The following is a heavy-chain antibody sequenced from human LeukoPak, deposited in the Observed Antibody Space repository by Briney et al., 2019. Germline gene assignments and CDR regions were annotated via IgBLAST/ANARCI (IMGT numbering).Heavy chain of an antibody. V-gene: IGHV3-30*02. J-gene: IGHJ4*02. CDR3: AAQKRGTSRPYYFDY. Sequence: GGSLRLSCAASGFTFSSYGMHWVRQAPGKGLEWVAFIRYDGSNKYYADSVKGRFTISRDNSKTTLYLQMNSLRAEDTAVYYCAAQKRGTSRPYYFDYWGQGTLLTVSS. D-gene: IGHD3-16*02. CDR2: IRYDGSNK. CDR1: GFTFSSYG.